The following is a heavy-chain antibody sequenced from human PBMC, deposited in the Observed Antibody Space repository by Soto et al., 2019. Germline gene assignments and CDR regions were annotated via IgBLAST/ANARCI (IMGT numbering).Heavy chain of an antibody. Sequence: EVQLLESGGGLVQPGGSLRLSCAASGFTFSSYAMSWVRQAPGKGLEWVSAISGSGGSTYYADSVKGRFTISRDNSKTTLYLQVNRLSAEDTAVYYCAKVLTNYYGSGSYGPIWNYFDYWGQGTLVTVSS. CDR1: GFTFSSYA. J-gene: IGHJ4*02. V-gene: IGHV3-23*01. CDR3: AKVLTNYYGSGSYGPIWNYFDY. D-gene: IGHD3-10*01. CDR2: ISGSGGST.